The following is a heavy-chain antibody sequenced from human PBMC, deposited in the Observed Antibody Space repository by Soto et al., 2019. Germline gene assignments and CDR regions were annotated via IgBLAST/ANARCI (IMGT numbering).Heavy chain of an antibody. V-gene: IGHV3-23*01. D-gene: IGHD5-12*01. CDR3: ATLYSGYVDY. Sequence: QPGGSLRLSCAASGSTFSTYAMTWVRQAPGKGLEWVSAIGGSGGNIYYADSVKGRFTISRDNSKSTLYLQMNSLRVEDTAVYYCATLYSGYVDYWGQGTPVTVSS. J-gene: IGHJ4*02. CDR1: GSTFSTYA. CDR2: IGGSGGNI.